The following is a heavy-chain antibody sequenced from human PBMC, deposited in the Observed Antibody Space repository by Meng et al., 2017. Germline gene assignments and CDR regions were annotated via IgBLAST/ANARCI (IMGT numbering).Heavy chain of an antibody. V-gene: IGHV4-61*01. CDR2: IYYSGST. CDR1: GYSISSGYY. J-gene: IGHJ4*02. Sequence: GSLRLSCTVSGYSISSGYYWGWIRQPPGKGLEWIGYIYYSGSTNYNPSLKSRVTISVDTSKNQFSLKLSSVTAADTAVYYCARAPYSSSWVGYYFDYWGQGTLVTVSS. D-gene: IGHD6-13*01. CDR3: ARAPYSSSWVGYYFDY.